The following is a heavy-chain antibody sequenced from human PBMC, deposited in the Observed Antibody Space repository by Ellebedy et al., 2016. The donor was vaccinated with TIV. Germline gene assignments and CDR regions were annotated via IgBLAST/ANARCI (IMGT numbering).Heavy chain of an antibody. V-gene: IGHV3-7*01. D-gene: IGHD3-16*01. CDR3: SRRGSYGDYAVQVNSWFDR. Sequence: PGGSLRLSCVASGFSFRSYWMSWVRQAPGKGLEWVANIYQDGSTQYYVDSVKGRFTISRDNAKNSLFLQMNSLRVEDTAVYYCSRRGSYGDYAVQVNSWFDRWGRGTLVAVS. J-gene: IGHJ5*02. CDR2: IYQDGSTQ. CDR1: GFSFRSYW.